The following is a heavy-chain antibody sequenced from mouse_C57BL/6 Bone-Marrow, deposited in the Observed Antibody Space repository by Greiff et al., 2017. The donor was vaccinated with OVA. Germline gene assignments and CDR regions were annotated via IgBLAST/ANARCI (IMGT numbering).Heavy chain of an antibody. D-gene: IGHD1-1*01. CDR1: GYTFTDYN. V-gene: IGHV1-18*01. CDR3: TREVIYYYGSSYYWYFDV. Sequence: VQLQQSGPELVKPGASVKIPCKASGYTFTDYNMDWVKQSHGKSLEWIGDINPNNGGTIYNQKFKGKATLTVDKSSSTAYMELRSLTSEDTAVYYCTREVIYYYGSSYYWYFDVWGTGTTVTVSS. J-gene: IGHJ1*03. CDR2: INPNNGGT.